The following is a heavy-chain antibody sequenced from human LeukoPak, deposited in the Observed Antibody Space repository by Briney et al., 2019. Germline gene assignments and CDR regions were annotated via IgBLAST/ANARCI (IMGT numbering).Heavy chain of an antibody. D-gene: IGHD2/OR15-2a*01. Sequence: GGPLRLSCAASGFTFRGYWMSWVRQAPGKGLEWVVNISPDGAVKYYLDSVKGRFTISRDNAKNSLYLQMNSLRAEDTAVYYCVRGGGNFDYWGQGTLVTVSS. V-gene: IGHV3-7*01. CDR3: VRGGGNFDY. CDR2: ISPDGAVK. CDR1: GFTFRGYW. J-gene: IGHJ4*02.